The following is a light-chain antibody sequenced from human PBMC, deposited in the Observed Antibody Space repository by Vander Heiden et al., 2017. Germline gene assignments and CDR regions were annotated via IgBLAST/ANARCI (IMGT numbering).Light chain of an antibody. CDR3: QSADSSGTYEV. Sequence: SYELTQPPSVSVSPGQTARITCSGDALPKQYAYWYQQKPGQAPVLVIYKDSERPSGIPERFSSSSSGTTGTLTISGVQAEDEADYYCQSADSSGTYEVFGGGTKLTVL. J-gene: IGLJ3*02. CDR1: ALPKQY. CDR2: KDS. V-gene: IGLV3-25*03.